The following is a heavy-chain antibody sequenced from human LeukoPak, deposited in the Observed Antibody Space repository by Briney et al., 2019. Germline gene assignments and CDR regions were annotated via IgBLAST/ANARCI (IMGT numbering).Heavy chain of an antibody. CDR1: GFTFSSYA. Sequence: GGSLRLSCAASGFTFSSYAMRWLRQAPGKGREEVSSISASGESTYNADSVRGRFTLSRDNSKNTLYLQLNSLRAEDTAIYYCAKGEWGLSYLFDYWGQGTLVIVSS. J-gene: IGHJ4*02. D-gene: IGHD1-26*01. CDR2: ISASGEST. V-gene: IGHV3-23*01. CDR3: AKGEWGLSYLFDY.